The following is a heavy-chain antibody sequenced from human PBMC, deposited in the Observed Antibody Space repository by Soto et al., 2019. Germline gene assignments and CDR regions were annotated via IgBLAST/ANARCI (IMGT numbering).Heavy chain of an antibody. CDR1: GFTFSSYA. J-gene: IGHJ5*02. CDR2: ISGSGGST. CDR3: AKDTRWGSGPRP. V-gene: IGHV3-23*01. Sequence: GGSLRLSCAASGFTFSSYAMSWVRQAPGKGLEWVSDISGSGGSTYYADSVKGRFTISRDNSKNTLYLQMNSLRAEDTAVYYCAKDTRWGSGPRPWGQGTLVTVSS. D-gene: IGHD3-10*01.